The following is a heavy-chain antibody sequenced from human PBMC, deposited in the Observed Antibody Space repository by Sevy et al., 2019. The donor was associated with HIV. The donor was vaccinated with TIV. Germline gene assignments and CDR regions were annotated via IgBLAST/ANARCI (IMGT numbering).Heavy chain of an antibody. CDR2: ISVYNGKT. CDR1: GYTFTSFG. J-gene: IGHJ4*02. CDR3: SRRGAFEYDSSGFQSH. Sequence: ASVKVSCKTSGYTFTSFGISCVRQAPGQGLEWVGWISVYNGKTNYAQKFQGRITLTSDTSTRTAYMELRSLRSDDTAVYYCSRRGAFEYDSSGFQSHWGQGTLVTVSS. V-gene: IGHV1-18*01. D-gene: IGHD3-22*01.